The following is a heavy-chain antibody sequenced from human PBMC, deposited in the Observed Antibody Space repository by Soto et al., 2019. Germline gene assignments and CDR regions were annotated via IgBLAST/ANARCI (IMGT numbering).Heavy chain of an antibody. CDR1: GYTFTGYY. CDR2: IKPNSGGT. CDR3: APTLVVAATLSTFDT. Sequence: QVQLGQSGAEVKKPGASVKVSCKASGYTFTGYYMHWGRQPPVQWLEWMGWIKPNSGGTNYAHKFQGRVTITRETSTRTAYMELSRLRSDATAVYYCAPTLVVAATLSTFDTWGQGTMVTVSS. D-gene: IGHD2-15*01. V-gene: IGHV1-2*07. J-gene: IGHJ3*02.